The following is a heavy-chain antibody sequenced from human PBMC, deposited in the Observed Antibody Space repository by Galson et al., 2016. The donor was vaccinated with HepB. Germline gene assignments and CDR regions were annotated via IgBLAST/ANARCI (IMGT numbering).Heavy chain of an antibody. CDR3: ARDLPDDSVEYFDVFDL. J-gene: IGHJ3*01. CDR2: ISSSGNSM. CDR1: GFTFSDYY. Sequence: SLRLSCAASGFTFSDYYMNWIRQAPGKGLEWISFISSSGNSMLYADSVRGRFTISRDNAEKSLYLQMSNLRAEDTAVYYCARDLPDDSVEYFDVFDLWGQGT. V-gene: IGHV3-11*01. D-gene: IGHD4-17*01.